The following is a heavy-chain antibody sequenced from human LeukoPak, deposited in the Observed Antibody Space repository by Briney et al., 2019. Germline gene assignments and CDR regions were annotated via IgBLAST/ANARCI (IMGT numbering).Heavy chain of an antibody. J-gene: IGHJ4*02. D-gene: IGHD2-21*02. CDR2: IYYSGST. CDR3: ARYVVVTAYFDY. Sequence: PSGTLSLTCTVSGGSISSYYWSWIRQPPGKGLEWIGYIYYSGSTNYNPSLKSRVTISVDTSKNQFSLKLSSVTAADTAVYYCARYVVVTAYFDYWGQGTLVTVSS. CDR1: GGSISSYY. V-gene: IGHV4-59*01.